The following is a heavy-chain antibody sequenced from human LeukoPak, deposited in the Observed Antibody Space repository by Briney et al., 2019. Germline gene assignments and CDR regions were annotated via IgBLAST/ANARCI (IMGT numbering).Heavy chain of an antibody. Sequence: GGPLRLSCAPSGFTFSSYSMNGVRQAPGKGREWFSSISASSNYIYYADSLKGRFTISRDNAKNSLYLQMNSLRAEDTAVYFCARGAGIAGGSYFDYWGQGTLVTVSS. D-gene: IGHD6-13*01. V-gene: IGHV3-21*01. CDR2: ISASSNYI. CDR3: ARGAGIAGGSYFDY. J-gene: IGHJ4*02. CDR1: GFTFSSYS.